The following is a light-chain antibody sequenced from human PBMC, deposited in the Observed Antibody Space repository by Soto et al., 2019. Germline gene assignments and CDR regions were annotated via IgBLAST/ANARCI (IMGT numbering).Light chain of an antibody. Sequence: DIVMTQSPATLPVSPGERATLSCRASQSVSSNLAWYQQKPGQAPRFLIYGASTRATGIPARFSGSGSGTEFTLTISSLQSEDFAVDYCQQYDNWPLTFGGGTKVEIK. J-gene: IGKJ4*01. CDR1: QSVSSN. CDR2: GAS. V-gene: IGKV3-15*01. CDR3: QQYDNWPLT.